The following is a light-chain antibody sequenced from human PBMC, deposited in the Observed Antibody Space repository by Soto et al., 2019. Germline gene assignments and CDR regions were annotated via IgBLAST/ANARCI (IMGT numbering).Light chain of an antibody. Sequence: QSVLTQPASVSGCPGQSITISCTGTSSDVGGYIYVSWYQQHPGKAPKLMIYEVSNRPSGVSNRFSGSKSGNTASLTISGLQAEDEADYYCSSYSRSSFYVFGTGTKVTVL. CDR3: SSYSRSSFYV. V-gene: IGLV2-14*01. CDR1: SSDVGGYIY. CDR2: EVS. J-gene: IGLJ1*01.